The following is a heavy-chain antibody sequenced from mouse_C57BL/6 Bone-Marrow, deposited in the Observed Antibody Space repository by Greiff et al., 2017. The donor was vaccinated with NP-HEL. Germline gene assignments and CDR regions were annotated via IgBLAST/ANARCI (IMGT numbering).Heavy chain of an antibody. Sequence: EVKVVESGGGLVQSGRSLRLSCATSGFTFSDFYMEWVRQAPGKGLEWIAASRNKANDYTTEYSACVKGRFIVSRDTSQSILYLQMNALRAEDTAIYYCAREDYYGSSPFAYWGQGTLVTVSA. V-gene: IGHV7-1*01. D-gene: IGHD1-1*01. J-gene: IGHJ3*01. CDR1: GFTFSDFY. CDR2: SRNKANDYTT. CDR3: AREDYYGSSPFAY.